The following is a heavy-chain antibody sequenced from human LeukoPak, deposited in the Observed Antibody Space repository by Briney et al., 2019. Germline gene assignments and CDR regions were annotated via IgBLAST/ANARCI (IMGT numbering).Heavy chain of an antibody. CDR3: ATASVPGAIEGPFDALDI. J-gene: IGHJ3*02. V-gene: IGHV1-69*05. CDR1: GDSFSYYA. D-gene: IGHD2-2*02. CDR2: IIPIFATT. Sequence: SVKVSCKPSGDSFSYYAIHWWRQAPGQGLEWRGGIIPIFATTNYAQRFQGRVTITTDEATTTAYMELSSLRSEDTAVYYCATASVPGAIEGPFDALDIWGHGTMVTVSS.